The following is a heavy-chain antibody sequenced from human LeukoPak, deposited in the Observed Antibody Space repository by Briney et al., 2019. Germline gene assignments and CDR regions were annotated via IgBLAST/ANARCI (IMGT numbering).Heavy chain of an antibody. CDR2: QDGNNK. D-gene: IGHD3-10*01. V-gene: IGHV3-30-3*01. CDR3: ARDRSIGITTADRSFEY. CDR1: GFTFSSYT. J-gene: IGHJ4*02. Sequence: QSGGSLRLSCAASGFTFSSYTFHWVRQAPGKGLEWVAVQDGNNKYYTDSVRGRFSISRDNSKNTLYLQMDSLGAEDTAVYYCARDRSIGITTADRSFEYWGQGILVSVSS.